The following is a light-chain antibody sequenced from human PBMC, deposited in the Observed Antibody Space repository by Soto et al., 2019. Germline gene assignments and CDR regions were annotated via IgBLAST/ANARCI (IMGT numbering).Light chain of an antibody. CDR2: EVN. Sequence: QSVLAHPPSASGSPGQSVTISCTGTSSDVGGYNYVSWYQQHPGKAPKLMIYEVNKRPSGVPDRFSGSKSGNTASLTVSGLQAEDEGDYYCSSHAGSKRVFGAGTKVTV. J-gene: IGLJ1*01. V-gene: IGLV2-8*01. CDR3: SSHAGSKRV. CDR1: SSDVGGYNY.